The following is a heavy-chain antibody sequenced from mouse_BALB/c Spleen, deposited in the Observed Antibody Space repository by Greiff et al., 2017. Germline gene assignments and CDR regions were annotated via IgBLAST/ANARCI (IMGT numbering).Heavy chain of an antibody. V-gene: IGHV1-18*01. CDR1: GYTFTDYN. J-gene: IGHJ1*01. Sequence: EVQLQQSGPELVKPGASVKIPCKASGYTFTDYNMDWVKQSHGKSLEWIGDINPNNGGTIYNQKFKGKATLTVDKSSSTAYMGLRSLTSEDTADYECARSGAYGTYEYIDVWGAGTTVTVSS. D-gene: IGHD2-1*01. CDR2: INPNNGGT. CDR3: ARSGAYGTYEYIDV.